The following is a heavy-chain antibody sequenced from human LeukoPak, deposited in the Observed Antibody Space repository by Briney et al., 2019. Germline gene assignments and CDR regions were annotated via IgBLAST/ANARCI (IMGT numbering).Heavy chain of an antibody. V-gene: IGHV4-34*01. J-gene: IGHJ3*02. D-gene: IGHD3-3*01. CDR3: ARDPSGYHIDAFDI. CDR1: GGSFSGYY. Sequence: SETLSLTCAVYGGSFSGYYWSWIRQPPGKGLEWIGEINHYGSINYNPSLKSRVTISVDTSKNQFSLRLSSVTAADTAVYYCARDPSGYHIDAFDIWGQGTMVTVSS. CDR2: INHYGSI.